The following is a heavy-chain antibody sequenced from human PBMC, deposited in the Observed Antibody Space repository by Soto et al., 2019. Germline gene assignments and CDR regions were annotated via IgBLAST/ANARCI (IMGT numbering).Heavy chain of an antibody. CDR2: ISSSSTI. CDR3: ARDSIQLWFDNWFDP. CDR1: GFTFSDYY. D-gene: IGHD5-18*01. V-gene: IGHV3-11*04. J-gene: IGHJ5*02. Sequence: GGSLRLSCAAPGFTFSDYYMNWVRQAPGKGLEWVSSISSSSTIYYADSVKGRFTISRDNAKNSLYLQMNSLRAEDTAVYYCARDSIQLWFDNWFDPWGQGTLVTVSS.